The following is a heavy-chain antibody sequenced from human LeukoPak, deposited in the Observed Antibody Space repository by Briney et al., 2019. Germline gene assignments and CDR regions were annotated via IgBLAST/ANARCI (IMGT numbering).Heavy chain of an antibody. D-gene: IGHD3-22*01. J-gene: IGHJ3*02. CDR2: ITDSGSKI. CDR3: ARARFDTSGYYYRGFDI. CDR1: GFTFSDYY. V-gene: IGHV3-11*04. Sequence: AGGSLRLSCAASGFTFSDYYMGWIRQAPGRGLEWVSYITDSGSKIYYTDSVKGRFTMSRDNAKKSLYLQMNSLRAEDTAVYYCARARFDTSGYYYRGFDIWGQGTMVTVSS.